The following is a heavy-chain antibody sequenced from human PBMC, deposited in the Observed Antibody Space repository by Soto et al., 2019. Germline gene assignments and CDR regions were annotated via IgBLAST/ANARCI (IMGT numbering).Heavy chain of an antibody. CDR2: MNPNSGNT. J-gene: IGHJ6*02. D-gene: IGHD2-15*01. CDR3: ARRRKVAALRYYYYYGMDV. V-gene: IGHV1-8*01. CDR1: GYTFTSYD. Sequence: QVQLVQSGAEVKKPGASVKVSCKASGYTFTSYDINWVLQATGQGLEWMGWMNPNSGNTGYAQKFQGRVTMTRNTSISTAYMERSSMRSEDTAVYYCARRRKVAALRYYYYYGMDVWGQGTTVTVPS.